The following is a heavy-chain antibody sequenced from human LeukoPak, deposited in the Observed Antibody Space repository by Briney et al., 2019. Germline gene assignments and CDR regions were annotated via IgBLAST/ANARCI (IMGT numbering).Heavy chain of an antibody. CDR1: GFTFSSYS. V-gene: IGHV3-21*01. CDR3: ARAEATTDFDY. Sequence: GGSLRLSCAASGFTFSSYSMNWVRQAPGKGLEWVSSISSSTRYIYYVDSVKGRFTIPRDNAKNSMFLQMNSLRAEDTAVYYCARAEATTDFDYWGQGTLVTVSS. CDR2: ISSSTRYI. J-gene: IGHJ4*02. D-gene: IGHD5-12*01.